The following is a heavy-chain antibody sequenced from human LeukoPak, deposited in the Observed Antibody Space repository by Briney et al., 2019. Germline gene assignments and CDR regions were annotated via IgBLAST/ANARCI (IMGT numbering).Heavy chain of an antibody. D-gene: IGHD4-17*01. V-gene: IGHV1-2*02. CDR3: ARDLDDYGDYVSPYYYYYYMDV. J-gene: IGHJ6*03. CDR1: GYTFTGYY. CDR2: INPNSGGT. Sequence: ASVKVSCKASGYTFTGYYMHWVRQAPGQGLEWMGWINPNSGGTNYAQKFQGRVTMTRDTSISTAYMELSRLRSDDTAVYYCARDLDDYGDYVSPYYYYYYMDVWGQGTLVTVSS.